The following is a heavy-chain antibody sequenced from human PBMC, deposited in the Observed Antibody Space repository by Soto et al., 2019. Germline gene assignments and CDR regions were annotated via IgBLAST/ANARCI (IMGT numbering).Heavy chain of an antibody. CDR3: TRDSIGGTYSSPTDY. V-gene: IGHV3-49*03. CDR1: GFTFGDYA. CDR2: IRSKAYGGTT. Sequence: GGSLRLSCTASGFTFGDYAMSWFRQAPGKGLEWVGFIRSKAYGGTTEYSASVKGRFTISRDDSKSIAYLQMNSLKSEDTAVYYCTRDSIGGTYSSPTDYWGQVTLVTVSS. D-gene: IGHD6-13*01. J-gene: IGHJ4*02.